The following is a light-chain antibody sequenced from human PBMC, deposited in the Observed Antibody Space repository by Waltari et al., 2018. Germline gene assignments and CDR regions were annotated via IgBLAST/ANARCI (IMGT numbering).Light chain of an antibody. CDR2: LNSDGSH. V-gene: IGLV4-69*01. J-gene: IGLJ3*02. Sequence: QLVLTQSPSASASLGASVNLTCTLSSGHSSYAIAWHQQQPEKGPRYLMKLNSDGSHSKGDGIPYRFSGSSSGAERYLTISSLQSEDEADYYCQTWGTGIWVFGGGTKLTVL. CDR1: SGHSSYA. CDR3: QTWGTGIWV.